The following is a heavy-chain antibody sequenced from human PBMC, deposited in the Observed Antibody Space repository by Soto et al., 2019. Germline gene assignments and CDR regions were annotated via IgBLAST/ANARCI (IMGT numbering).Heavy chain of an antibody. D-gene: IGHD3-9*01. CDR3: ARVGEGPYDILTGYYKHGMDV. Sequence: ASVKVSCKASGYTFTSYGISWVRQAPGQGLEWMGWISAYNGNTNYAQKLQGRVTMTTDTSTSTAYMELRSLRSDDTAVYYCARVGEGPYDILTGYYKHGMDVCGQGPTVTVYS. V-gene: IGHV1-18*04. CDR1: GYTFTSYG. CDR2: ISAYNGNT. J-gene: IGHJ6*02.